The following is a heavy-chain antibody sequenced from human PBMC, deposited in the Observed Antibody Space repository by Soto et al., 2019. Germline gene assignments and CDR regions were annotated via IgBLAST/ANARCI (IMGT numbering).Heavy chain of an antibody. V-gene: IGHV3-21*01. CDR2: ISSSSSYI. D-gene: IGHD2-2*01. Sequence: EVQLVESGGGLVKPGGSLRLSCAASGFTFSSYSMNWVRQAPGKGLEWVSSISSSSSYIYYADSVKGRFTISRDNAKNSLYLQMNSLRAEDTAVYYCARDPPFGGIVVVPAGKFDYWGQGTLVTVSS. J-gene: IGHJ4*02. CDR3: ARDPPFGGIVVVPAGKFDY. CDR1: GFTFSSYS.